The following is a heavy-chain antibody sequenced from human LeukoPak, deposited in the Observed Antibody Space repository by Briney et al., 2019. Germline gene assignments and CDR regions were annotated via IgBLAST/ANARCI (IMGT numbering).Heavy chain of an antibody. D-gene: IGHD6-19*01. CDR3: AGSSGWLFDY. V-gene: IGHV3-7*01. Sequence: GGSLRLSCAGTGFTFNNYWMNWVREAPGKGLEWVANIKEDGSQIYYVDSVKGRFTISRDNAKNSVYLQMNSLRAEDTAVYYCAGSSGWLFDYWGQGTLVAVSS. CDR1: GFTFNNYW. CDR2: IKEDGSQI. J-gene: IGHJ4*02.